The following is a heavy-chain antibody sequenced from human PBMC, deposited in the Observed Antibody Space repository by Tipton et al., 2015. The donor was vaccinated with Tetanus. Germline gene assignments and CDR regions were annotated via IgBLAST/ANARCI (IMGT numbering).Heavy chain of an antibody. CDR3: AREYTSRAACLGLDQ. Sequence: SLRLSCGGSGFTFSSYAMHWVRQAPGKGLEWMAAISYDGSNEYYEDSVKGRFTISRDNSDNTLYLQLNSLRADDTAVYFCAREYTSRAACLGLDQWGQGTLVTVSS. D-gene: IGHD6-6*01. V-gene: IGHV3-30-3*01. CDR2: ISYDGSNE. J-gene: IGHJ4*02. CDR1: GFTFSSYA.